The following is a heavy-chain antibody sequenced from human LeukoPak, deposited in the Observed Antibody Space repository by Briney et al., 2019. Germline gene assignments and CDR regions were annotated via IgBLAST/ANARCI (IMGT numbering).Heavy chain of an antibody. D-gene: IGHD2-2*01. V-gene: IGHV1-2*02. J-gene: IGHJ4*02. Sequence: ASVKVSCKASGYTFTGYYMHWVRQAPGQGLEWMGWINPNSGTTNYAQRFQGRVTVTRDTSISTAYMELSRLISDDTAVYYCTRGRPVSSSGSLEGHWGQGTPVTVSS. CDR3: TRGRPVSSSGSLEGH. CDR2: INPNSGTT. CDR1: GYTFTGYY.